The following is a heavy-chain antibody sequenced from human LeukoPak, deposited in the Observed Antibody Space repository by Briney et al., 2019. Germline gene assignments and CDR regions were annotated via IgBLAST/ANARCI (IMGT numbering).Heavy chain of an antibody. CDR3: ARGVSYGYMVAFDY. D-gene: IGHD5-18*01. V-gene: IGHV4-30-2*01. CDR2: IYHSGST. CDR1: GGSISSGSYY. J-gene: IGHJ4*02. Sequence: SETLSLTCTVSGGSISSGSYYWSWIRQPPGKGLEWIGYIYHSGSTYYNLSLKSRVTMSIDRSKKQFSLKLSSVTAADTAVYYCARGVSYGYMVAFDYWGQGTLVTVSS.